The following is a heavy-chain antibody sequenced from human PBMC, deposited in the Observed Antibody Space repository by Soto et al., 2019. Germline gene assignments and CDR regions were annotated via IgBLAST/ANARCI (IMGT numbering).Heavy chain of an antibody. Sequence: QVQLVQSGAEVKKPGASLKVSCKASGYTFTSYDINWVRQATGQGLEWMGWMNPNSDNTAYAQKFQGRVTMTRNTSISTAYMELSSLRSEDTAMYYCARGINYYGSGDDAFDIWGQGTMVTVSS. CDR2: MNPNSDNT. J-gene: IGHJ3*02. D-gene: IGHD3-10*01. V-gene: IGHV1-8*01. CDR1: GYTFTSYD. CDR3: ARGINYYGSGDDAFDI.